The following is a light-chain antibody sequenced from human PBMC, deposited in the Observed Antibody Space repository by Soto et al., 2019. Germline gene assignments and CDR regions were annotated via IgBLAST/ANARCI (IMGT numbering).Light chain of an antibody. V-gene: IGKV3-11*01. Sequence: EIVLTQSPATLSLSPGERATLSCRASQSVSSYLAWYQQKPGQAPRLLIYDASNRATGIPARFSGGGSGTEFTLTISSLQSEDFAVYYCQQRINWPPITFGQGTRLEIK. CDR2: DAS. CDR1: QSVSSY. J-gene: IGKJ5*01. CDR3: QQRINWPPIT.